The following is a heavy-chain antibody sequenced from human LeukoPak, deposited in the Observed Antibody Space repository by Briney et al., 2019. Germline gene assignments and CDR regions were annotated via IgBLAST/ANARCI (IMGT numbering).Heavy chain of an antibody. Sequence: SETLSLTCTVSGGSISSYYWSWIRQPPGKGLEWIGYIYYSGSTNYNPSLKSRVTISVDTSKNQFSLKLSSVTAADAAVYYCARDRNGYGMDVWGQGTTVTVSS. D-gene: IGHD2-8*01. CDR2: IYYSGST. CDR1: GGSISSYY. J-gene: IGHJ6*02. V-gene: IGHV4-59*01. CDR3: ARDRNGYGMDV.